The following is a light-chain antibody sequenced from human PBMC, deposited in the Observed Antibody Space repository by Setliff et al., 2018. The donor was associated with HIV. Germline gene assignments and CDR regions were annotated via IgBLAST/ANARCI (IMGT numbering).Light chain of an antibody. CDR2: GVS. J-gene: IGLJ1*01. CDR3: NSYTSRSTYV. Sequence: SALAQPASVSGSPGQSITISCTGTSSDVGGYNYVSWYQQHPGKAPKLMIYGVSNRPSGVSNRFSGSKFGNTASLTISGLQAEDEADYYCNSYTSRSTYVFGPGTKVTVL. V-gene: IGLV2-14*03. CDR1: SSDVGGYNY.